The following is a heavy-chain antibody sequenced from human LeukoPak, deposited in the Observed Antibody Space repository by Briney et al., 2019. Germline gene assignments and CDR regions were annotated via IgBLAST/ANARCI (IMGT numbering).Heavy chain of an antibody. J-gene: IGHJ5*02. Sequence: SETLSLTCAVYGGSFSGYYWSWIRQPPGKGPEWIGEINHSGSTNYNPSLKSRVTISVDTSKNQFSLKLSSVTAADTAVYYCARSSWTYNWFDPWGQGTLVTGSS. CDR1: GGSFSGYY. D-gene: IGHD6-13*01. CDR2: INHSGST. CDR3: ARSSWTYNWFDP. V-gene: IGHV4-34*01.